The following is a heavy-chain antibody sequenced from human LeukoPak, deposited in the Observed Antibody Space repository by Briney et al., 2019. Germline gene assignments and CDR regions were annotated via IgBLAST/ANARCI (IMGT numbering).Heavy chain of an antibody. CDR1: GFTFSSYA. V-gene: IGHV3-23*01. CDR3: AKPLTLWFGEADDY. J-gene: IGHJ4*02. Sequence: GGSLRLSCAASGFTFSSYAMSWVRQAPGKALEWVSAISGSGGSTYYADSVKGRFTISRDNSKNTLYLQMNSLRTEDTAVYYCAKPLTLWFGEADDYWGQGTLVTVSS. D-gene: IGHD3-10*01. CDR2: ISGSGGST.